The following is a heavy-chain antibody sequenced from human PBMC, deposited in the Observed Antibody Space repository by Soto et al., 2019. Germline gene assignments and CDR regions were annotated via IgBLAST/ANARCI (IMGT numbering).Heavy chain of an antibody. V-gene: IGHV3-30-3*01. J-gene: IGHJ6*02. Sequence: QVHLVESGGGVVQPGKSLRLSCVASGFTFSTYAIHWVLQAPGKGLEWVAVISYDGSNTYYADSVKGRFTISRDNSKHTLYLQLNSLTTEDTAVYYCASDRIHCSSSRCSPYFYGMDVWGQGTTLTVSS. D-gene: IGHD2-2*01. CDR2: ISYDGSNT. CDR1: GFTFSTYA. CDR3: ASDRIHCSSSRCSPYFYGMDV.